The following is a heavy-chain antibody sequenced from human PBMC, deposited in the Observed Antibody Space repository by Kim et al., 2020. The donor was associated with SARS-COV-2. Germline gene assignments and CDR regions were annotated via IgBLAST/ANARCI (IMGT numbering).Heavy chain of an antibody. Sequence: ASVKVSCKASGYNFTSYYMHWVRQAPGQGLEWMGIINPSGGSTSYAQKFQGRVTMTRDTSTSTVYMELSSLRSEDTAVYYCARDPKYNWNYYGMDVWGQGTTVTVSS. J-gene: IGHJ6*02. CDR2: INPSGGST. D-gene: IGHD1-20*01. CDR1: GYNFTSYY. CDR3: ARDPKYNWNYYGMDV. V-gene: IGHV1-46*01.